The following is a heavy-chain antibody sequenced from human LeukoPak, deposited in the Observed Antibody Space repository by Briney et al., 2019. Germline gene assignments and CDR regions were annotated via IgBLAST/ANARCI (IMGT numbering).Heavy chain of an antibody. Sequence: TGGSLRLSCAASGFTFSSYGMHWVRQAPGKGLEWVAVISYDGSKKYYEDAVEGRFTISRDNSQNTLYLQMSSLRIEDTAVYYCAKDGHPNGPSLWFGELSYGFDVWGRGTMVTVSS. CDR2: ISYDGSKK. V-gene: IGHV3-30*18. CDR3: AKDGHPNGPSLWFGELSYGFDV. CDR1: GFTFSSYG. J-gene: IGHJ3*01. D-gene: IGHD3-10*01.